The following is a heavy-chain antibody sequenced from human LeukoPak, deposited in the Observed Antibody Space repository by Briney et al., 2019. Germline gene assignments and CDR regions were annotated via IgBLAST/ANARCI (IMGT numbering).Heavy chain of an antibody. D-gene: IGHD3-9*01. V-gene: IGHV4-4*07. CDR1: GGSISSYY. CDR3: ARDRLYEILGWFDP. CDR2: IYTSGST. Sequence: PSETLSLTCTVSGGSISSYYWSWIRQPAGKGLEWIGRIYTSGSTNYNPSLKSRVTMSVDTSKNQFSLKLSSVTAADTAVYYCARDRLYEILGWFDPWGQGTLVTVSS. J-gene: IGHJ5*02.